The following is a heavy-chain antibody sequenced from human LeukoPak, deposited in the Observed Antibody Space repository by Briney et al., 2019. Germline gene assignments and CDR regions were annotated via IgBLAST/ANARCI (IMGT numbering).Heavy chain of an antibody. V-gene: IGHV3-33*01. CDR3: ARDAGGAFGNYVNYFDY. J-gene: IGHJ4*02. CDR2: IWYDGTNI. D-gene: IGHD4-11*01. CDR1: GLILSSYG. Sequence: PGTSLRLSCAASGLILSSYGIHWVRQAPGKGLEWVAVIWYDGTNIYYGDSVKGRFSTSRDNSKNTVYLQMDSLRAEDTAVYYCARDAGGAFGNYVNYFDYWGQGTLVTVSS.